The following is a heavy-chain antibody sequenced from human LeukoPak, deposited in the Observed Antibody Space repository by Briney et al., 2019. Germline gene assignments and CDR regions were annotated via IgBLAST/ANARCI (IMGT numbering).Heavy chain of an antibody. Sequence: PSETLSLTCTVSGGSISSSSYYWGWIRQPPGKGLEWIGSIYYSGSTYYNPSLKSRVTISVDTSKNQFSLKLSSVTAADTAVYYCARQLAAAGDAFDIWGQGTMVTVSP. CDR3: ARQLAAAGDAFDI. CDR2: IYYSGST. D-gene: IGHD6-13*01. J-gene: IGHJ3*02. CDR1: GGSISSSSYY. V-gene: IGHV4-39*01.